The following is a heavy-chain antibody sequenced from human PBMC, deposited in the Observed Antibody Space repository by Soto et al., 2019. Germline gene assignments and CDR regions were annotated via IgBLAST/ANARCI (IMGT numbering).Heavy chain of an antibody. Sequence: EVQLLESGGGLVQPGGSLRLSCAASGFTFSSYAMNWVRQAPGKGLEWVSVISGSGGSTYYADSVKGRFTISRDNSKNTLYLQMDSLRAEDTAVYYCAKDHLTTTVTTVGYWGQGTLVTVSS. V-gene: IGHV3-23*01. CDR1: GFTFSSYA. D-gene: IGHD4-17*01. CDR3: AKDHLTTTVTTVGY. CDR2: ISGSGGST. J-gene: IGHJ4*02.